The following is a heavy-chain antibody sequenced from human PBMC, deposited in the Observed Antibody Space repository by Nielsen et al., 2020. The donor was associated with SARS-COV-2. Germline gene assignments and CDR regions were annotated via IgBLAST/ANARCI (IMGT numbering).Heavy chain of an antibody. CDR2: IIPIFGTA. V-gene: IGHV1-69*01. D-gene: IGHD1-26*01. CDR3: ARERVGAFDY. J-gene: IGHJ4*02. Sequence: WVRQAPGQGLEWMGGIIPIFGTANYAQKFQGRVTITADESTSTAYMELSSLRSEDTAVYYCARERVGAFDYWGQGTLVTVSS.